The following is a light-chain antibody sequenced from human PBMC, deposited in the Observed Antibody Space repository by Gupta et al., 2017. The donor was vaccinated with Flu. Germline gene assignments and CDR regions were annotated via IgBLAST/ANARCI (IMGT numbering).Light chain of an antibody. Sequence: QSVLTQPPLVFGAPGQSVTISCTGSSSNIGAVYDVHWYQQLPGTAPKLLIYGNSNRPSGVPDRFSGSKSGTSASLAITGLQAEDEADYYCQSYDSSLSGYVFGTGTKVTVL. V-gene: IGLV1-40*01. CDR3: QSYDSSLSGYV. CDR2: GNS. CDR1: SSNIGAVYD. J-gene: IGLJ1*01.